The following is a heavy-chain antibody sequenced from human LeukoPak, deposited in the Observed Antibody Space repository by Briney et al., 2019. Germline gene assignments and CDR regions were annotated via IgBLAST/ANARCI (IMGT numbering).Heavy chain of an antibody. J-gene: IGHJ6*04. Sequence: SVKVSCKASGGTFSSYAISWVRQAPGQGLEWMGGIIPIFGTANYAQKFQGRVTITADESTSTAYMELNSLRSEDTAVYYCARGMEVVPAATYYYYGMDVWGKGTTVTVSS. CDR3: ARGMEVVPAATYYYYGMDV. D-gene: IGHD2-2*01. CDR2: IIPIFGTA. V-gene: IGHV1-69*13. CDR1: GGTFSSYA.